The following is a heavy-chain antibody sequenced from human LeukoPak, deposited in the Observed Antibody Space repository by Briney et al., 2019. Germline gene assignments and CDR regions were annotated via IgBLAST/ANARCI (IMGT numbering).Heavy chain of an antibody. V-gene: IGHV3-33*01. CDR3: ARGRSRTVVVITTLFDY. CDR1: GFTFSGYG. J-gene: IGHJ4*02. Sequence: GGSLRLSCAASGFTFSGYGMHWVRQAPGKGLEWVAVIWYDGSNKYYADSVKGRFTISRDNSKNTLSLQMSSLRAEDTAVYYCARGRSRTVVVITTLFDYWGQGTLVTVSS. D-gene: IGHD3-22*01. CDR2: IWYDGSNK.